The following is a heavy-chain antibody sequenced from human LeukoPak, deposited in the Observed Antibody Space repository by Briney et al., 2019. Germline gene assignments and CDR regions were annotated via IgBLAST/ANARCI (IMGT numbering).Heavy chain of an antibody. V-gene: IGHV4-59*01. CDR3: ARGVRSDYDILTGTYYFDY. CDR1: GGSISSYY. CDR2: IYSSGST. D-gene: IGHD3-9*01. Sequence: SETLSLTCKVSGGSISSYYGSWIRQPPGQGLEWIGYIYSSGSTNYNPTLKSRVTISVDTSKNQFSLKLSSVTAADTAVYYCARGVRSDYDILTGTYYFDYWGQGTLVTVSS. J-gene: IGHJ4*02.